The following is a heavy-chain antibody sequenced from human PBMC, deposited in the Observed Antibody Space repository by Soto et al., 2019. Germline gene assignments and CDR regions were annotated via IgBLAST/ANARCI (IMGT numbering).Heavy chain of an antibody. CDR2: ISDSGSNT. CDR1: GFKISSSS. J-gene: IGHJ4*02. CDR3: ARYFRGSGRYFFDY. V-gene: IGHV3-48*01. Sequence: GGSLRLSCAAFGFKISSSSMNWVRQAPGRGLEWVAYISDSGSNTLYADSVKGRLTVSRDTAKNSLYLQMNSLRGEDTAVYYCARYFRGSGRYFFDYWGQGTLVTVSS. D-gene: IGHD6-19*01.